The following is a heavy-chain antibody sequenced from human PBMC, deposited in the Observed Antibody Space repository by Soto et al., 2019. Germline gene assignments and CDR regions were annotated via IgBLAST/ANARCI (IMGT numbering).Heavy chain of an antibody. Sequence: GGSLRLSCVASGFVFKNYEMSWVRQAPGKGLEWISYISNSGNTIYVADSMRGRFTISRDNAKNSLFLQMNSLRADDTAVYYCARDIDNRDYYYGLDVWGQGTTVTVSS. CDR2: ISNSGNTI. D-gene: IGHD1-20*01. CDR3: ARDIDNRDYYYGLDV. V-gene: IGHV3-48*03. J-gene: IGHJ6*02. CDR1: GFVFKNYE.